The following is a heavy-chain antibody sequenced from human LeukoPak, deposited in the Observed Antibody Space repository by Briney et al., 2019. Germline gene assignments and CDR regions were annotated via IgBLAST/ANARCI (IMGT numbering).Heavy chain of an antibody. CDR3: ARVLAAATFDY. J-gene: IGHJ4*02. Sequence: GGSLRLSCEVSGFTFSNYAMHWVRQAPGKGLEWVALISYDGSNKYYADSVKGRFTISRDNSKNTLYLQMNSLRAEDTAVYYCARVLAAATFDYWGQGTLVTVSS. CDR1: GFTFSNYA. V-gene: IGHV3-30-3*01. D-gene: IGHD6-13*01. CDR2: ISYDGSNK.